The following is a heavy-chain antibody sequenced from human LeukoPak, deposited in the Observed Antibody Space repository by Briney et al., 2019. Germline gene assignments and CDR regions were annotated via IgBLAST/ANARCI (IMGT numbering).Heavy chain of an antibody. V-gene: IGHV4-59*01. CDR3: ARGEYSWFDP. CDR2: IYYSGST. D-gene: IGHD6-6*01. CDR1: GGSISSYY. J-gene: IGHJ5*02. Sequence: SETLSLTCTVSGGSISSYYWSWIRQPPGKGLEWIGYIYYSGSTNYNPSLKSRVTISVDTSKNQFSLKLSSVTAADTAVYYCARGEYSWFDPWGQGTLVTVSS.